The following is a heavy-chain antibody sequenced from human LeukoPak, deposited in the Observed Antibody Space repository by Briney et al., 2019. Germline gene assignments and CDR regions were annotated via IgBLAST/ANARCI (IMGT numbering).Heavy chain of an antibody. CDR1: GFTFSNFA. J-gene: IGHJ4*02. D-gene: IGHD2-21*01. V-gene: IGHV3-23*01. CDR3: AREPAYCGGDCYSLVDY. CDR2: ISSSGSTT. Sequence: GGSLRLSCAASGFTFSNFAMSWVRQGPGKGLEWVSAISSSGSTTYYADSVKGRFTISRDNSKNTLYLQMNSLRAEDTAEYYCAREPAYCGGDCYSLVDYWGQGTLVTVSS.